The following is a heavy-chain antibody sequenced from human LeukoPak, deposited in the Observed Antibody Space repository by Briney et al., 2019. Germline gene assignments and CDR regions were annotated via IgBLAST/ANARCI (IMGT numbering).Heavy chain of an antibody. V-gene: IGHV1-2*02. CDR1: GYTFTDNY. CDR3: ARFAYDSCGIGGIDWFDP. Sequence: ASVKVSCKASGYTFTDNYIHWVRQAPGQGLEWMGWINPNSGGTNYAQNFQGSVTMTRDTSISTAYMELSRLRSDDTAVYYCARFAYDSCGIGGIDWFDPWRQGTLVTVSS. CDR2: INPNSGGT. J-gene: IGHJ5*02. D-gene: IGHD3-22*01.